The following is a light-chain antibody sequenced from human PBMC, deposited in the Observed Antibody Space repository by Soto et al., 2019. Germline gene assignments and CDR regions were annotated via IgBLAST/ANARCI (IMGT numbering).Light chain of an antibody. CDR2: GAS. CDR3: QQYGTSPLMYT. CDR1: QSIINNY. V-gene: IGKV3-20*01. J-gene: IGKJ2*01. Sequence: ESVLTQSPGSLSLSPGETATLSCRASQSIINNYLAWYQQKPGQAPRLLIYGASIRATGVPDRFSGSGSGTDFTLTITRLEAEDFAVYYCQQYGTSPLMYTFGQGTELGVK.